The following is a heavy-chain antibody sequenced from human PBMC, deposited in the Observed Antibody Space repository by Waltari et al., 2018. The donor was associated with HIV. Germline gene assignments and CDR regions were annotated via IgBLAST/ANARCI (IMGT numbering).Heavy chain of an antibody. CDR3: ARVAAVVGATMGVWFDP. CDR1: GGSFSGYY. Sequence: QVQLQQWGAGLLKPSETLSLTCAVYGGSFSGYYWSWIRQPPGKGLEWIGEINHSGSTNYNPSLKSRVTISVDTSKNQFSLKLSSVTAADTAVYYCARVAAVVGATMGVWFDPWGQGTLVTVSS. D-gene: IGHD1-26*01. J-gene: IGHJ5*02. CDR2: INHSGST. V-gene: IGHV4-34*01.